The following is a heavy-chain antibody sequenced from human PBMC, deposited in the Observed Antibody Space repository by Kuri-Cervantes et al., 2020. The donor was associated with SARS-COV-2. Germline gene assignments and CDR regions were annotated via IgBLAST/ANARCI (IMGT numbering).Heavy chain of an antibody. CDR2: ISSSSSYI. Sequence: GESLKISCAASGFTFSSYSMNWVRQAPGKGPEWVSSISSSSSYIYYADSVKGRFTISRDNAKNSLYLQMNSLRAEDTAVYYCARVRMPAYYFDYWGQGTLVTVSS. J-gene: IGHJ4*02. CDR1: GFTFSSYS. D-gene: IGHD2-2*01. CDR3: ARVRMPAYYFDY. V-gene: IGHV3-21*04.